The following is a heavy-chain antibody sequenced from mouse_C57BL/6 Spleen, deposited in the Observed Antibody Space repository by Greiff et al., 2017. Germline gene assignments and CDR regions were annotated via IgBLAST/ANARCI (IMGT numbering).Heavy chain of an antibody. D-gene: IGHD1-1*01. CDR2: IDPANGNT. J-gene: IGHJ3*01. CDR1: GFNITNTY. V-gene: IGHV14-3*01. Sequence: EVQLQQSVAGLVRPWASVTLSCTASGFNITNTYVHWLKRKPAQSLAWIGRIDPANGNTKYDPKFQGKATITADTSSNTAYLKLTSLTAEYTAIYCCAKGGGSPLFAYWGQGTLVTVSA. CDR3: AKGGGSPLFAY.